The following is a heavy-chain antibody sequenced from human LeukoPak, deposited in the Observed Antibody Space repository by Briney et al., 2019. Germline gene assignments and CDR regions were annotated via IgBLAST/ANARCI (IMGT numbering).Heavy chain of an antibody. D-gene: IGHD3-22*01. CDR3: ARDRTNYYDSSGHGDYFDY. J-gene: IGHJ4*02. CDR1: GGTFSSYA. Sequence: ASVKVSCKASGGTFSSYAISWVRQAPGQGLEWMGGIIPIFGTANYAQKFQGRVTITADESTSTAYMELSSLRSEDTAVYYCARDRTNYYDSSGHGDYFDYWGQGTLVTVSS. V-gene: IGHV1-69*13. CDR2: IIPIFGTA.